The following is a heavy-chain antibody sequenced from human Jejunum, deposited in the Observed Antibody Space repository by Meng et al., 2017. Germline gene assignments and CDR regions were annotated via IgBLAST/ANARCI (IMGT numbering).Heavy chain of an antibody. J-gene: IGHJ4*02. D-gene: IGHD1-26*01. V-gene: IGHV2-5*02. CDR2: IYWDDDK. CDR1: GFSLTTSQVG. Sequence: QISLQEFGPTRVKPTQTLPLTCPFSGFSLTTSQVGVGWIRQPPGKALECLALIYWDDDKRYSPSLKNRLTITKDTSKNQVVLTMTNVDPVDTATYYCAHRRHYSGSWDVGVFDYWGQGTLVTVSS. CDR3: AHRRHYSGSWDVGVFDY.